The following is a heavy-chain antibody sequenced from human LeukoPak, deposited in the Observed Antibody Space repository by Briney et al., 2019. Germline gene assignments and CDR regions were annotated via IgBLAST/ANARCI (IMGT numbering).Heavy chain of an antibody. CDR3: ATFKYDSWFFDN. V-gene: IGHV4-4*07. J-gene: IGHJ4*02. D-gene: IGHD3-16*01. CDR2: IYGSGST. CDR1: GASMSSYY. Sequence: SETLSLTCTVSGASMSSYYWAWIRQPAGKGLEWIGRIYGSGSTNYNPSLQRRVTMSIDTSENQFSLNLTSVTAAHTATYYCATFKYDSWFFDNWGQGTLVTVSS.